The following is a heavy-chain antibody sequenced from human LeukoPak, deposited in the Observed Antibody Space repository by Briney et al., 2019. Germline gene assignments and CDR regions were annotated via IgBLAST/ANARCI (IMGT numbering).Heavy chain of an antibody. CDR1: GFTFSSYS. J-gene: IGHJ4*02. CDR3: ARDLGYYDFWSGYYLTTTSDY. Sequence: GGSLRLSCAASGFTFSSYSMDWVRQAPGKGLEWVSSISDRSRYTYYADSVRGRFTISRDNAKNSLYLQMNSLRAEDTAVYYCARDLGYYDFWSGYYLTTTSDYWGQGTLVTVSS. V-gene: IGHV3-21*01. CDR2: ISDRSRYT. D-gene: IGHD3-3*01.